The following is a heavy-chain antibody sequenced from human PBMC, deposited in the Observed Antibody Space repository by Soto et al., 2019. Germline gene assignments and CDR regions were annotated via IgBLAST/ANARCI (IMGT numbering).Heavy chain of an antibody. V-gene: IGHV3-15*01. CDR1: GFTFSNAW. D-gene: IGHD4-17*01. J-gene: IGHJ4*02. Sequence: GGSLRLSCAASGFTFSNAWMSWVRQAPGKGLEWVGRIKSKTDGGTTDYAAPVKGRFTISRDDSKNTLYLQMNSLKTEDTAVYYCTTAFYDYGDFYYFDYWGQGTLVTVS. CDR3: TTAFYDYGDFYYFDY. CDR2: IKSKTDGGTT.